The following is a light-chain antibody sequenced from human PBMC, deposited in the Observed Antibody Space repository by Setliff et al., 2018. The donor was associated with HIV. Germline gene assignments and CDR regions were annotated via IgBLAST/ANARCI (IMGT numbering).Light chain of an antibody. CDR2: DVS. J-gene: IGLJ1*01. CDR3: SSYTSISTYV. V-gene: IGLV2-14*03. Sequence: QSVLTQPPSASGSVGQSVTISCTGTSNYIGFYDYVSWFQQHPGKAPKLMIYDVSKRPSGVSNRFSGSKSDNTASLTISGLQAEDEADYFCSSYTSISTYVFGTGTKV. CDR1: SNYIGFYDY.